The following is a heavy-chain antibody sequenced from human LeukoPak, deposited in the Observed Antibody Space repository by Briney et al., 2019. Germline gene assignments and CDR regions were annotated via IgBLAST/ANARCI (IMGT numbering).Heavy chain of an antibody. J-gene: IGHJ4*02. CDR2: ISGVGVRT. V-gene: IGHV3-23*01. Sequence: GGSLTLSCADSGFTFTTYRMTWVRQAPGKGLEWVAVISGVGVRTYYADSVKGRFTISRDNSDNTLYLQMNSLRVEDTAVYYCAKTVAEHDYWGQGTLVTVSS. CDR3: AKTVAEHDY. D-gene: IGHD6-19*01. CDR1: GFTFTTYR.